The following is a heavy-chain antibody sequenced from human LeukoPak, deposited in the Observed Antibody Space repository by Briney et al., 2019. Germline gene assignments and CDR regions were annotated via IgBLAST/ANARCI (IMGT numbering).Heavy chain of an antibody. CDR3: ARNLIPEQLVLNF. V-gene: IGHV4-59*01. CDR2: IYYTGST. D-gene: IGHD6-13*01. J-gene: IGHJ4*02. CDR1: GGSISNYY. Sequence: SETLSLTCTVSGGSISNYYWNWLRQPLGKGLEFIGYIYYTGSTNYNPSLKSRVTMSVDTSKNQFSLNLRSVTPEDTAVYYCARNLIPEQLVLNFWGQGTLVTVSS.